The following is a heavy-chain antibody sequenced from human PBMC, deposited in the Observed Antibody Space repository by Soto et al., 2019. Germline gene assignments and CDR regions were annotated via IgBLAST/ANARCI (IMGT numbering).Heavy chain of an antibody. CDR3: ARDPVGGWHGMDV. Sequence: QVQLVESGGGVVQPGRSLRLSCAVSGFTFSSYAMHWVRQAPGKGLEWVAVISYDGSNKYYADSVKGRFTISRDNSKNALYLQMHSLRAEDTAVYYCARDPVGGWHGMDVWGQGTTVTVSS. J-gene: IGHJ6*02. CDR1: GFTFSSYA. V-gene: IGHV3-30-3*01. CDR2: ISYDGSNK.